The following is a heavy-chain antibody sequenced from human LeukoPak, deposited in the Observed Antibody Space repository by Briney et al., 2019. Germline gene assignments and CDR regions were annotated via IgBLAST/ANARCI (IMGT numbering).Heavy chain of an antibody. CDR2: ICYSGST. V-gene: IGHV4-30-4*01. Sequence: SETLSLTCTVSGGSISSGDYYWSWIRQPPGKGLEWIGYICYSGSTYYNPSLKSRVTISVDTSKNQFSLKLSSVTAADTAVYYCARGRGHDCGDYFDYWGQGTLVTVSS. D-gene: IGHD4-17*01. CDR1: GGSISSGDYY. CDR3: ARGRGHDCGDYFDY. J-gene: IGHJ4*02.